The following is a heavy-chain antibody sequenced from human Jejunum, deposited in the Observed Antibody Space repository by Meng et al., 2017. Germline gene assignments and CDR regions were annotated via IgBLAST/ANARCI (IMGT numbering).Heavy chain of an antibody. CDR1: GDSISSANW. Sequence: QLWLLVPGPVPVKLSGTLSLRCAVSGDSISSANWWIWFRQPPGKGLEWIGEIYHSGATYDNPSLRSRLTMSVDKSKNQFSLNLTSVTAADTAVYYCARKISPVSAIYWGQGTLVTVSS. J-gene: IGHJ4*02. D-gene: IGHD2-21*02. CDR2: IYHSGAT. CDR3: ARKISPVSAIY. V-gene: IGHV4-4*02.